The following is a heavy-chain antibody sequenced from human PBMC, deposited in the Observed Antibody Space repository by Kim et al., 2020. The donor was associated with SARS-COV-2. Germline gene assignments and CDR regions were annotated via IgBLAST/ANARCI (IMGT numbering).Heavy chain of an antibody. Sequence: SLKMRVTISVDTSKNQFSLKLSSVTAADTAVYYCARAVAGTNYYYGMDVWGQGTTVTVSS. V-gene: IGHV4-34*01. CDR3: ARAVAGTNYYYGMDV. J-gene: IGHJ6*02. D-gene: IGHD6-19*01.